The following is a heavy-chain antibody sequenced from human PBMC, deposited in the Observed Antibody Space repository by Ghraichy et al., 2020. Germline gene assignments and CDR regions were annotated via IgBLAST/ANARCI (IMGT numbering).Heavy chain of an antibody. CDR2: IYHSGST. D-gene: IGHD3-22*01. Sequence: SETLSLTCAVSGGSISSSNWWSWVRQPPGKGLEWIGEIYHSGSTNYNPSLKSRVTISVDKSKNQFSLKLSSVTAADTAVYYCARVRNDGYYDSSGPKYYFDYWGQGTLVTVSS. CDR3: ARVRNDGYYDSSGPKYYFDY. CDR1: GGSISSSNW. V-gene: IGHV4-4*02. J-gene: IGHJ4*02.